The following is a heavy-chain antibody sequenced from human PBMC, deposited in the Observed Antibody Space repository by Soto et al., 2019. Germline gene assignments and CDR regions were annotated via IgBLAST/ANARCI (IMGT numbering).Heavy chain of an antibody. V-gene: IGHV1-2*04. CDR2: INTNTGDT. Sequence: QVQLVQSGAEVKEPGASVKVSCKTSGYTFTGYHIHWVRQAPGQGLEWMGWINTNTGDTNYAQKFQVWVTITRDTSINTAYVQLSRLTSDDTAVYYCARWVGASNWFDPWGQGTLVTVSS. CDR3: ARWVGASNWFDP. J-gene: IGHJ5*02. CDR1: GYTFTGYH. D-gene: IGHD1-26*01.